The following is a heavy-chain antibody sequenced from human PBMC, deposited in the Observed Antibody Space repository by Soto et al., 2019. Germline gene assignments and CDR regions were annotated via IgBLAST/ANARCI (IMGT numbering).Heavy chain of an antibody. CDR2: ISGSGGST. D-gene: IGHD6-13*01. CDR3: AKVIAAAGTGYWFDP. Sequence: EVQLLESGGGLVQLGGSLRLSCAVSGFTFSSYAMSWVRQAPGKGLEWVSAISGSGGSTYYADSVKGRFTISRDNSKNTLYLQMNSLRAEDTAGYYCAKVIAAAGTGYWFDPWGQGTLVTVSS. CDR1: GFTFSSYA. J-gene: IGHJ5*02. V-gene: IGHV3-23*01.